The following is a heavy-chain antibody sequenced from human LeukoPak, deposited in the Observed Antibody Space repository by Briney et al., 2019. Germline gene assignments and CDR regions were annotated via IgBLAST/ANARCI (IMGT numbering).Heavy chain of an antibody. Sequence: PGGSLRLSCAASGFTFDDYGMSWVRQAPGKGLEWVSSISSSSSYIYYADSVKGRFTISRDNAKNSLYLQMNSLRAEDTAVYYCARDRIGGFDYWGQGTLVTVSS. D-gene: IGHD3-3*01. CDR3: ARDRIGGFDY. J-gene: IGHJ4*02. V-gene: IGHV3-21*01. CDR1: GFTFDDYG. CDR2: ISSSSSYI.